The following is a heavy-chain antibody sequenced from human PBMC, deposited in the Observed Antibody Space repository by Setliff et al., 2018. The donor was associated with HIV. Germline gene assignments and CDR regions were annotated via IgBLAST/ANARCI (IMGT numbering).Heavy chain of an antibody. D-gene: IGHD2-2*01. CDR3: ARHRDPPGTSWIFYYYYMDL. V-gene: IGHV4-34*01. CDR2: INHSGST. CDR1: GGSFSGYY. J-gene: IGHJ6*03. Sequence: PSETLSLTCAVYGGSFSGYYWSWIRQSPGKGLDWIGEINHSGSTNYSPSLKSRVTISVDTSKNQFSLKVTSVTAADTAVYYCARHRDPPGTSWIFYYYYMDLWGGGTTVTVSS.